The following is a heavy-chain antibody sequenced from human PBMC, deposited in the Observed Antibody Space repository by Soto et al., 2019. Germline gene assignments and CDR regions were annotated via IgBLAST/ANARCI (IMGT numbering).Heavy chain of an antibody. CDR1: GYTFTGYY. V-gene: IGHV1-2*04. Sequence: QVQLVQSGAEVKKPGASVKVSCKASGYTFTGYYMHWVRQAPGQGLEWMGWINPNSGGTNYAQKFQGWVTMTRDTSISTAYMELSSLRSDDTAVYYCARMMWNWNYPYGMDVWGQGTTVTVSS. J-gene: IGHJ6*02. CDR3: ARMMWNWNYPYGMDV. D-gene: IGHD1-7*01. CDR2: INPNSGGT.